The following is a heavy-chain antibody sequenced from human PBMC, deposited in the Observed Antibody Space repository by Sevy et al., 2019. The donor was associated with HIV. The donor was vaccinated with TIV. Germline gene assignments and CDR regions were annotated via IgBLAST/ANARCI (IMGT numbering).Heavy chain of an antibody. CDR3: ARDRGYCSGGSCSIGGIDY. D-gene: IGHD2-15*01. V-gene: IGHV3-7*01. J-gene: IGHJ4*02. CDR1: GFTFSSYW. CDR2: IKQDGSEK. Sequence: GGSLRLSCAASGFTFSSYWMSWVRQAPGKGLEWVANIKQDGSEKYYADSVNGRFTISRDNAKNSLYLQMNSLRAEDTAVYYCARDRGYCSGGSCSIGGIDYWGQGTLVTVSS.